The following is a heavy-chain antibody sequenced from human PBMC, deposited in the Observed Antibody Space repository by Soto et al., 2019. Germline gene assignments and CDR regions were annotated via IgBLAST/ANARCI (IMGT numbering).Heavy chain of an antibody. CDR1: GFTFSSNA. Sequence: GGSLRLSCAASGFTFSSNAVSWVRQAPGKGLKWVSGISASGDKTYYADFVKGRFTISRDNSKNTLYLQMNSLRAEDTSVYYCAKEGGLSGSYYISSSYYFDYWGQGTLVTVSS. J-gene: IGHJ4*02. CDR3: AKEGGLSGSYYISSSYYFDY. D-gene: IGHD1-26*01. CDR2: ISASGDKT. V-gene: IGHV3-23*01.